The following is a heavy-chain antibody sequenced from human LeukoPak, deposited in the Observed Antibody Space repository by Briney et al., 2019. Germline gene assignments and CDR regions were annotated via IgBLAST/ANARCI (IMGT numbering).Heavy chain of an antibody. CDR3: ASIPGSPSSWYHFDN. D-gene: IGHD6-13*01. V-gene: IGHV4-39*01. CDR2: LYSTGKI. J-gene: IGHJ4*02. CDR1: GGSVSSTNKH. Sequence: SETLSLTCTVSGGSVSSTNKHWAWIRQSPGMGLEWIGTLYSTGKISQTPDPSLKSRVTLSVDTSRNQFSLEVRSSTAADTAIYYCASIPGSPSSWYHFDNWGLGTLVTVSS.